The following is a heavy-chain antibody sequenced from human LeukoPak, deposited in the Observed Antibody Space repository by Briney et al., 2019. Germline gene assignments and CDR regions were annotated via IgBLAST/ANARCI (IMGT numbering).Heavy chain of an antibody. D-gene: IGHD1-26*01. CDR3: VRGSPLGATTNWLDP. CDR2: IWYDGSNE. J-gene: IGHJ5*02. V-gene: IGHV3-33*08. Sequence: GGSLRLSCAASGFTFSSYGMHWVRQAPGKGLEWVAIIWYDGSNENYADSVKGRFTISRDNSKNTLYLQMNSLRAEDTAVYYCVRGSPLGATTNWLDPWGQGALVTVSS. CDR1: GFTFSSYG.